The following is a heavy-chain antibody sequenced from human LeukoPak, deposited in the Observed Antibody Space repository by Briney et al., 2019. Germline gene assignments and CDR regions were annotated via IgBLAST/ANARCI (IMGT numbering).Heavy chain of an antibody. Sequence: ASVKVSCKASGYTFTSYGISWVRQAPGQGLEWMGWISAYNGNTNYAQKLQGRVTMTTDTSTSTAYMELRSLRSDDTAVYYCAREAYYDSSGTSGYCYGMDVWGQGTTVTVSS. CDR1: GYTFTSYG. D-gene: IGHD3-22*01. J-gene: IGHJ6*02. CDR3: AREAYYDSSGTSGYCYGMDV. CDR2: ISAYNGNT. V-gene: IGHV1-18*01.